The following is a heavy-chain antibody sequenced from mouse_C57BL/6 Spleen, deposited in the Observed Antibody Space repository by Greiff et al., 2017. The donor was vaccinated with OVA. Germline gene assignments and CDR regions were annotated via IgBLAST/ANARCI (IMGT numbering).Heavy chain of an antibody. Sequence: QVQLQQPGAELVKPGASVKLSCKASGYTFTSYWMHWVKQRPGQGLEWIGMIHPNSGSTNYNEKFKSKATLTVDKSSSTAYMQLSSLTSEDSAVYYCAGSEATVVFDYWGKGTTLTVSS. CDR2: IHPNSGST. CDR3: AGSEATVVFDY. J-gene: IGHJ2*01. V-gene: IGHV1-64*01. CDR1: GYTFTSYW. D-gene: IGHD1-1*01.